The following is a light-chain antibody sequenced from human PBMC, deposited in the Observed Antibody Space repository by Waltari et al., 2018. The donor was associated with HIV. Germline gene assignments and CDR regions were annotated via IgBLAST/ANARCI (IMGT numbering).Light chain of an antibody. Sequence: TVMTQSPATLSVSPGERATLSCRASHSVSSNVDWYQQKFGQAPRLLIHEASTRAPGISARFSGSGSGTEFTLTISGLQSSDSALYYCQQYYSWPRTFGPGTKVEV. J-gene: IGKJ1*01. CDR2: EAS. CDR3: QQYYSWPRT. CDR1: HSVSSN. V-gene: IGKV3-15*01.